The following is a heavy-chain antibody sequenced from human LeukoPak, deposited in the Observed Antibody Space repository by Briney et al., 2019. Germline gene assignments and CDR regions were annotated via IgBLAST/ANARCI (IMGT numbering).Heavy chain of an antibody. CDR3: ARIRQVYPRGDY. J-gene: IGHJ4*02. Sequence: PGGSLRLSCAASGFTFSSYAMSWVRQAPGKGLEWVSAISGSGGSTYYADSVKGRFTISRDNSKNTLYLQMNSLRAEDTAVYYCARIRQVYPRGDYWGQGTLVTVSS. CDR2: ISGSGGST. V-gene: IGHV3-23*01. D-gene: IGHD2/OR15-2a*01. CDR1: GFTFSSYA.